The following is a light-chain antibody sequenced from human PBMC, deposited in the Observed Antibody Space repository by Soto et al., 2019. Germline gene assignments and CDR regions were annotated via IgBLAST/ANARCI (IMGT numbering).Light chain of an antibody. Sequence: QSALTQPPSASGSPGRSVTISCTGTSSDVGGYPYVSWYQQHPGKAPKLIIYDVSERPSGVPHRFSGSKSGNPASLTVSGLQAEDAADYYCSSYAGSTKRYGFGTGTKVTVL. J-gene: IGLJ1*01. CDR3: SSYAGSTKRYG. CDR2: DVS. CDR1: SSDVGGYPY. V-gene: IGLV2-8*01.